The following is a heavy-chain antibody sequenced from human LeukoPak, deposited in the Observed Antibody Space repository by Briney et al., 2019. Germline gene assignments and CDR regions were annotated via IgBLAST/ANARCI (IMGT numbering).Heavy chain of an antibody. J-gene: IGHJ3*02. CDR1: GYTFTSYG. Sequence: ASVKVSCKASGYTFTSYGISWVRQAPGQGLEWMGWISAYNGNTNYAQKLQGRVTMTTDTSTSTAYMELRSLRSEDTAVYYCARGTPIYCSSTSCSRAFDIWGQGTMVTVSS. CDR2: ISAYNGNT. V-gene: IGHV1-18*01. CDR3: ARGTPIYCSSTSCSRAFDI. D-gene: IGHD2-2*01.